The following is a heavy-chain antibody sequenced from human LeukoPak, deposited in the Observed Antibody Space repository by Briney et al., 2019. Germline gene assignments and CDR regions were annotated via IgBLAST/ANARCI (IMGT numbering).Heavy chain of an antibody. Sequence: GGSLRLSCAASGFTFSRYGMHWVRQAPGKGLEWVAVISYDGSNKYFADSVKGRFTISRDNSKNTLYLQMNSLRADDTAVYYCATSRRDGYDSNYYYGTDVWGQGTTVTVSS. V-gene: IGHV3-30*03. CDR3: ATSRRDGYDSNYYYGTDV. J-gene: IGHJ6*02. D-gene: IGHD5-24*01. CDR2: ISYDGSNK. CDR1: GFTFSRYG.